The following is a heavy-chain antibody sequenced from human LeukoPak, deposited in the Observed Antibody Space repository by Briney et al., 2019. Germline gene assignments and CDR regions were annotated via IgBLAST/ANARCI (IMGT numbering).Heavy chain of an antibody. D-gene: IGHD6-13*01. V-gene: IGHV4-59*01. J-gene: IGHJ4*02. Sequence: SETLSLTCTVSGGSISSYYWSWIRQPSGKGLEWIGYIYYSGSTNYNPSLKSRVTISVDTSKNQFSLKLSSVTAADTAVYYCAREEVAAEKAQPFDYWGQGTLVTVSS. CDR2: IYYSGST. CDR3: AREEVAAEKAQPFDY. CDR1: GGSISSYY.